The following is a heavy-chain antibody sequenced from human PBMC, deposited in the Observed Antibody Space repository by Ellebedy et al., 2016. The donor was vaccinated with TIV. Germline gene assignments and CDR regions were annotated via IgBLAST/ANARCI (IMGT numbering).Heavy chain of an antibody. CDR3: ARWFGELLYVRWFDP. CDR1: GDSISRSSSY. CDR2: IYYTGST. D-gene: IGHD3-10*01. J-gene: IGHJ5*02. V-gene: IGHV4-39*01. Sequence: SETLSLTCTVSGDSISRSSSYWGWIRQPPGKGLEWIGSIYYTGSTDYNPSLKRRVAISADQSKNQFSLRLSSVTAADTAVYYCARWFGELLYVRWFDPWGQGTLVTVSS.